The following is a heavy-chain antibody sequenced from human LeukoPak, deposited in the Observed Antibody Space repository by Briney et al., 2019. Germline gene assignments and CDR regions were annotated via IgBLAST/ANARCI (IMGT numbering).Heavy chain of an antibody. D-gene: IGHD6-19*01. CDR2: IYDSGST. V-gene: IGHV4-34*01. Sequence: SETLSLTCAVYGGSFSGYYWSWIRQPPGKGLEWIGSIYDSGSTYYNPSLKSRVTISVDTSKNQFSLKLNSVTAADTAVYYCAREISGWYYFDYWGQGTLVTVSS. CDR3: AREISGWYYFDY. J-gene: IGHJ4*02. CDR1: GGSFSGYY.